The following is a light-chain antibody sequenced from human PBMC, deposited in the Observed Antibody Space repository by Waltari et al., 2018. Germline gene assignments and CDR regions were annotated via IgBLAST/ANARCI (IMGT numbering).Light chain of an antibody. CDR3: QAWDSSTVV. J-gene: IGLJ2*01. V-gene: IGLV3-1*01. CDR2: QDS. CDR1: KLGDKY. Sequence: YELTQPPSVSVSPGQTASITCSGDKLGDKYACWYQQKPGQSPVLVIYQDSKRPSGIPERFSGSNSGNTATLTISGTQAMDEADYYCQAWDSSTVVFGGGTKLTVL.